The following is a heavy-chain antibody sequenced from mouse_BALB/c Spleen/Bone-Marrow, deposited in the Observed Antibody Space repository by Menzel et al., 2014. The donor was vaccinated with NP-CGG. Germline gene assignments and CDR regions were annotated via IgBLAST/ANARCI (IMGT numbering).Heavy chain of an antibody. Sequence: VQLQQSGAELVRPGTSVKVSCKASGYAFTNYLIDWVRQRPGQGLEWIGVINPGSGGTNYNEKFKGKATLTADKSSSTAYMQLSSLTSDDSAVYFCARELGRWYFDVWGAGTTVTVSS. V-gene: IGHV1-54*01. CDR1: GYAFTNYL. J-gene: IGHJ1*01. D-gene: IGHD4-1*01. CDR2: INPGSGGT. CDR3: ARELGRWYFDV.